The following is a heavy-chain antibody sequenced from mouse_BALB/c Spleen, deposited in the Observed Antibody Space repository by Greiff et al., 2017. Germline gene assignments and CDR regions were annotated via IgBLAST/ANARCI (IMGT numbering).Heavy chain of an antibody. J-gene: IGHJ3*01. Sequence: QVQLKESGPGLVQPSQSLSITCTVSGFSLTSYGVHWVRQSPGKGLEWLGVIWSGGSTDYNSAFISRLSISKDNSKSQVFFKMNSLQANDTAIYSCAISAYYRYEEFADWGQGTLVTVSA. CDR2: IWSGGST. CDR1: GFSLTSYG. D-gene: IGHD2-14*01. V-gene: IGHV2-2*02. CDR3: AISAYYRYEEFAD.